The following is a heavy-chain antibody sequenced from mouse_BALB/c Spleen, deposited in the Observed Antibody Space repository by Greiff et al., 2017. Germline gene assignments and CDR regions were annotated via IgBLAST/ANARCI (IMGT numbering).Heavy chain of an antibody. Sequence: EVKLVESGAELVKPGASVKLSCTASGFNIKDTYMHWVKQRPEQGLEWIGRIDPANGNTKYDPKFQGKATITADTSSNTAYLQLSSLTSEDTAVYYCAREEYGNYVRPFAYWGQGTLVTVSA. D-gene: IGHD2-10*02. V-gene: IGHV14-3*02. CDR2: IDPANGNT. CDR1: GFNIKDTY. CDR3: AREEYGNYVRPFAY. J-gene: IGHJ3*01.